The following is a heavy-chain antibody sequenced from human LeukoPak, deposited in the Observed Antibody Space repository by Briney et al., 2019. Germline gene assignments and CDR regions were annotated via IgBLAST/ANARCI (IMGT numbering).Heavy chain of an antibody. V-gene: IGHV3-7*01. CDR1: GFTFSSYW. J-gene: IGHJ4*02. Sequence: GGSLRLSCAASGFTFSSYWMSWVRQAPGKGLEWAANIKQDGSEKYYVDSVKGRFTISRDNAKNSLYLQMNSLRAEDTAVYYCARASYDRSGYYEWFFDYWGQGTLVTVSS. D-gene: IGHD3-22*01. CDR2: IKQDGSEK. CDR3: ARASYDRSGYYEWFFDY.